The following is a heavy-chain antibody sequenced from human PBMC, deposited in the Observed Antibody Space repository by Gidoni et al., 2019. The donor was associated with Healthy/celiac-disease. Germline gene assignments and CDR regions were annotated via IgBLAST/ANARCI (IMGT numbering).Heavy chain of an antibody. V-gene: IGHV4-59*08. CDR2: IYYSGST. Sequence: QVQLQESGPGLVTPSETLSLTCNVSGGSISSYYWSWIRQPPGKGLEWIGYIYYSGSTNYNPSLKSRVTISVDTSKNQFSLKLSSVTAADTAVYYCARHGYSSTWYNWFDPWGQGTLVTVSS. D-gene: IGHD6-13*01. CDR3: ARHGYSSTWYNWFDP. J-gene: IGHJ5*02. CDR1: GGSISSYY.